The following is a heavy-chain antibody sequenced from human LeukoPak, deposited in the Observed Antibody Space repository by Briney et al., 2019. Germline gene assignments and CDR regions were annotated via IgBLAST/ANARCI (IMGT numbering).Heavy chain of an antibody. J-gene: IGHJ3*02. CDR2: INTDGSST. D-gene: IGHD6-13*01. V-gene: IGHV3-74*01. CDR1: GFTFSSYW. CDR3: ARENSNTGAFDI. Sequence: GGSLRLSCAASGFTFSSYWMHWVRQAPGKGLVWVSRINTDGSSTSYADSVKGRFTISRDNAKNTLYLQMNSLRAEDTAVYYCARENSNTGAFDIWGQGTMVTVSS.